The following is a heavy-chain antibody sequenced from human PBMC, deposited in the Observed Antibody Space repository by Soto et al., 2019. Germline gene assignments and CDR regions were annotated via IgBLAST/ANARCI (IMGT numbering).Heavy chain of an antibody. J-gene: IGHJ6*02. CDR1: GGTFSSYA. Sequence: QVQLVQSGAEVKKPGSSVKVSCKASGGTFSSYAISWVRQAPGQGLEWMGGIIPIFGTANYAQKFQGRVTITADESTSTAYMELSSLRSEYTAVYYCARDKLLWFGESYYYYYYGMDVWGQGTTVTVSS. V-gene: IGHV1-69*01. D-gene: IGHD3-10*01. CDR2: IIPIFGTA. CDR3: ARDKLLWFGESYYYYYYGMDV.